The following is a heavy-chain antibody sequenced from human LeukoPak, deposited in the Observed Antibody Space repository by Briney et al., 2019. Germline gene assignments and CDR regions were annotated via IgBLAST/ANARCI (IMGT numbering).Heavy chain of an antibody. CDR3: AREGPLYGLNYYGMDV. D-gene: IGHD4-17*01. V-gene: IGHV4-61*02. Sequence: PSETLSLTCTVSGGSISSGSYYRSWIRQPAGKGLEWIGRIYTSGSTNYNPSLKSRVTISVDTSKNQFPLKLSSVTAADTAVYYCAREGPLYGLNYYGMDVWGQGTTVTVSS. CDR2: IYTSGST. J-gene: IGHJ6*02. CDR1: GGSISSGSYY.